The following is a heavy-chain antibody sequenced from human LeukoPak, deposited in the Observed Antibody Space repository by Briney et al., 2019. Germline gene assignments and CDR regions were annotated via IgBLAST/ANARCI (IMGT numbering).Heavy chain of an antibody. CDR2: IKQDGSEK. CDR1: GFTFSSYW. V-gene: IGHV3-7*01. CDR3: ARLYCSGGSCYPGQFDY. J-gene: IGHJ4*02. D-gene: IGHD2-15*01. Sequence: GGSLRLSCAVSGFTFSSYWMSWVRQAPGKGLEWVANIKQDGSEKYYVDSVKGRFTISRDNAKNSLYLQMNSLRAEDTAVYYCARLYCSGGSCYPGQFDYWGQGTLVTVSS.